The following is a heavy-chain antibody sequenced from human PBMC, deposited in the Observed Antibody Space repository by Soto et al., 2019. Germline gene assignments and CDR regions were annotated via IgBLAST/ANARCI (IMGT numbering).Heavy chain of an antibody. Sequence: EASVKVSCKASGGSFGKSAINWVRQTPGQGLEWLGGSIPVYRTLNYAQKFQGRVTITADESTGTAYMTLSSLASDDTAVYYCATGVIWIGYFTVDSWGQGTRVTVSS. CDR1: GGSFGKSA. CDR2: SIPVYRTL. D-gene: IGHD3-3*01. V-gene: IGHV1-69*13. J-gene: IGHJ4*02. CDR3: ATGVIWIGYFTVDS.